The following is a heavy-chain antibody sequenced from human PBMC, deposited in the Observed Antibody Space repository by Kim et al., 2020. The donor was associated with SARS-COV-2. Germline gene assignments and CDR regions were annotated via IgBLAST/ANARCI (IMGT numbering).Heavy chain of an antibody. V-gene: IGHV3-33*01. CDR3: ARVHQSITMVRGVIIKAGMDV. CDR1: GFTFSSYG. CDR2: IWYDGSNK. J-gene: IGHJ6*02. Sequence: GGSLRLSCAASGFTFSSYGMHWVRPAPGKGLEWVAFIWYDGSNKYYADSVKGRFTISRDNSKNTLYLQMNSLRAEDTAVYYCARVHQSITMVRGVIIKAGMDVWGQGTTVTVSS. D-gene: IGHD3-10*01.